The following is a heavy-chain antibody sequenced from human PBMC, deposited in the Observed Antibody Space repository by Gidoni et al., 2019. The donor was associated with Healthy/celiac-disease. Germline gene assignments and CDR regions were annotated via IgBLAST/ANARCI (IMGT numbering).Heavy chain of an antibody. Sequence: QVQLVQSGAEVKKPGASVKVSCKASGYTFTSSYMHWVRQAPGQGLEWMGIINPSGGSTSYAQKFQGRVTMTRDTSTSTVYMELSSLRSEDTAVYYCARDRITMIVVAYETFDYWGQGTLVTVSS. D-gene: IGHD3-22*01. CDR2: INPSGGST. CDR3: ARDRITMIVVAYETFDY. CDR1: GYTFTSSY. J-gene: IGHJ4*02. V-gene: IGHV1-46*01.